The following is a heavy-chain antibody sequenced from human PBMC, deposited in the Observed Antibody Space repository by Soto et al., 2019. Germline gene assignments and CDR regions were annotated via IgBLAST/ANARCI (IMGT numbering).Heavy chain of an antibody. CDR3: AKGRGALTVVSNWFDP. V-gene: IGHV3-9*01. CDR1: GFTFEAHA. J-gene: IGHJ5*02. CDR2: INWNSGIT. D-gene: IGHD3-22*01. Sequence: GGSLRLSCAATGFTFEAHAMHWIRQVPGKGLEWVAGINWNSGITGYADSVKGRFTISRDNANNSLHLEMNSLKSEDTALYYCAKGRGALTVVSNWFDPWGQGTPVTVSS.